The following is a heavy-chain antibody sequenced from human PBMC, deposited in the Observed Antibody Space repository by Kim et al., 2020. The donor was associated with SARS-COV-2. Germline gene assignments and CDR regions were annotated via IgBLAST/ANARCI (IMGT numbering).Heavy chain of an antibody. D-gene: IGHD2-15*01. Sequence: AHGRFNIPRDNSKNTLYLQMNNLRAEDTAVYYCAKERRKYCSGGSCHLEYWGQGTLVTVSS. V-gene: IGHV3-33*03. J-gene: IGHJ4*02. CDR3: AKERRKYCSGGSCHLEY.